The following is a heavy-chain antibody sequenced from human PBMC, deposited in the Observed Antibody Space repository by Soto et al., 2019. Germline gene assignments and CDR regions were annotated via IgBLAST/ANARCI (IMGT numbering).Heavy chain of an antibody. CDR1: GFTFTTYG. V-gene: IGHV3-30*18. Sequence: QVQLVDSGGGVVQPGRSLRLSCAASGFTFTTYGMHWVRRAPGKGLEWGAVISYDGSHAYYADSVKGRFTISRANSTNTLYLQINSLRAEDTAVYYCAKERTYSVASGFDYWGRGALVTVSS. CDR2: ISYDGSHA. CDR3: AKERTYSVASGFDY. J-gene: IGHJ4*02. D-gene: IGHD1-26*01.